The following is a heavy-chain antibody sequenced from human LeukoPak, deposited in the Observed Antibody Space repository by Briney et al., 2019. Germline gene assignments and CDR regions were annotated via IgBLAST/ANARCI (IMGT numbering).Heavy chain of an antibody. J-gene: IGHJ3*02. CDR3: ARAYTVFTFDAFES. D-gene: IGHD3-16*01. Sequence: GSSVKVSCKASGDTFTDHAISWVRHAPGQGLQWMGRIIPMIGYAEYAQNFQGRVTITADRSTTTAYMELSGLLSDDTGVYFCARAYTVFTFDAFESWGHGTLVTVSS. V-gene: IGHV1-69*04. CDR2: IIPMIGYA. CDR1: GDTFTDHA.